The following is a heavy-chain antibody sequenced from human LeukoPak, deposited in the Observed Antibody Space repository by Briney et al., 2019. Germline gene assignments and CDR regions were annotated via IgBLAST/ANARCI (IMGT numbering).Heavy chain of an antibody. Sequence: GASVKVSCKASGYTFTSYGISWVRQAPGPGLEWMGWISTYNGNTNCAQKVQGRVTMTTDTSTNTAYMELRSLRSDDTAVYYCAREYCSGGSCYIGYWGQGTLVTVSS. CDR3: AREYCSGGSCYIGY. CDR1: GYTFTSYG. D-gene: IGHD2-15*01. CDR2: ISTYNGNT. J-gene: IGHJ4*02. V-gene: IGHV1-18*01.